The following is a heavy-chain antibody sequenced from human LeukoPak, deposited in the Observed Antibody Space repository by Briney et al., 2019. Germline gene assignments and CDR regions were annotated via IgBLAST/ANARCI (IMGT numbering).Heavy chain of an antibody. J-gene: IGHJ6*02. CDR1: GGSMKNYY. CDR3: ARAGYCSSTSCQWVPLV. CDR2: TYYSGST. D-gene: IGHD2-2*03. Sequence: PSETLSLTCSVSGGSMKNYYWIWIRQSPGKGLEWIGYTYYSGSTNYNPSLKSRVTISVDTSKTQFSLKLNSVTAADTAVYYCARAGYCSSTSCQWVPLVWGQGTTVTVSS. V-gene: IGHV4-59*01.